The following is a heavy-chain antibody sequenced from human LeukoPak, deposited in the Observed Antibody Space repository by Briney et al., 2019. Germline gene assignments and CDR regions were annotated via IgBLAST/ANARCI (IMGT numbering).Heavy chain of an antibody. Sequence: GESLKISCAASGFTFSSYGIHWVRQAPGKGLEWVAFIRYDGSNKYYADSVKGRFTISRDNSKNTLYLQMNSLRAEDTAVYYCAKDQKQWLVPSYYFDYWGQGTLVTVSS. CDR1: GFTFSSYG. CDR2: IRYDGSNK. V-gene: IGHV3-30*02. CDR3: AKDQKQWLVPSYYFDY. D-gene: IGHD6-19*01. J-gene: IGHJ4*02.